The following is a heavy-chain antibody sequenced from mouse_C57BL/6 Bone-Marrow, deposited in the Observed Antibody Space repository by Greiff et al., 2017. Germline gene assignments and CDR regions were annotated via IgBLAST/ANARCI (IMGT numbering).Heavy chain of an antibody. CDR1: GYSITSGYY. CDR2: ISYDGSN. V-gene: IGHV3-6*01. J-gene: IGHJ1*03. D-gene: IGHD1-1*01. CDR3: ASELRFYWYFDV. Sequence: EVQLQESGPGLVKPSQSLSLTCSVTGYSITSGYYWNWIRQFPGNKLEWMGYISYDGSNYYNPSLKNRISITRYTSKNQFILNLNSVTTEDTATYYCASELRFYWYFDVWGTGTTVTVSS.